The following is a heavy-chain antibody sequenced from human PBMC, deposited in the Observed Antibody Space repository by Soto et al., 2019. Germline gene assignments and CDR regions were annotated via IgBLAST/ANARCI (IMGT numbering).Heavy chain of an antibody. CDR2: ISGSGGST. CDR1: GFTFSSYA. D-gene: IGHD2-21*02. V-gene: IGHV3-23*01. CDR3: AKDLRPLAYCGGDCYSDMDY. Sequence: GGSLRLSCASSGFTFSSYAMSWVRQAPGKGLEWVSAISGSGGSTYYADSVKGRFTISRDNSKNTLYLQMNSLRAEDTAVYYCAKDLRPLAYCGGDCYSDMDYWGQGTLVTVSS. J-gene: IGHJ4*02.